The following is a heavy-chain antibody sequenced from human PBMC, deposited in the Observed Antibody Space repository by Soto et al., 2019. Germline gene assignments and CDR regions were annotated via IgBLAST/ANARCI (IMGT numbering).Heavy chain of an antibody. Sequence: QVQLVESGGGVVQPGRSLRLSCAASGFTFSSYGMHWVRQAPGKGLEWVAVISYDGSNKYYADSVKGRFTISRDNSKNTLYLQMNSLRAEDTAVYYCARDKFPHTFGGVIEYWGQGTLVTVSS. J-gene: IGHJ4*02. CDR1: GFTFSSYG. V-gene: IGHV3-30*03. CDR2: ISYDGSNK. D-gene: IGHD3-16*01. CDR3: ARDKFPHTFGGVIEY.